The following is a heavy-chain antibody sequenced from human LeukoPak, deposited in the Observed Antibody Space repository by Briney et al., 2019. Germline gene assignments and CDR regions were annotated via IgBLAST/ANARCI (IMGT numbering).Heavy chain of an antibody. V-gene: IGHV3-30*02. J-gene: IGHJ4*02. CDR1: GFTFDNYV. Sequence: GGAVRQSFAASGFTFDNYVMHGVRQAGCRGGAGVAFIRSDGSIKYYADSVKGRFTISRDISKNTLYLQVNSLRAEDTAVYFCAKDVPAAYFDYWGQGTLVTVSS. D-gene: IGHD2-2*01. CDR2: IRSDGSIK. CDR3: AKDVPAAYFDY.